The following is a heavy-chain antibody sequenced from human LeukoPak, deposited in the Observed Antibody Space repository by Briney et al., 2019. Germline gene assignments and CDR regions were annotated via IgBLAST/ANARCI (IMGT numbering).Heavy chain of an antibody. D-gene: IGHD3-22*01. CDR2: ISSSGSTI. V-gene: IGHV3-11*01. Sequence: GGSLRLSCAASGFTFSDYYMSWIRQAPGQGLEWVSYISSSGSTIYYADSVKGRFTISRDNAKNSLYLQMNSPRAEDTAVYYCARVDDYDSSGYYYVDYWGQGTLVTVSS. CDR3: ARVDDYDSSGYYYVDY. CDR1: GFTFSDYY. J-gene: IGHJ4*02.